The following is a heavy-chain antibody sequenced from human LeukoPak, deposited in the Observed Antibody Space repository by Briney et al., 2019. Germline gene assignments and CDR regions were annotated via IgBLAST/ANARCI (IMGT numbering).Heavy chain of an antibody. D-gene: IGHD3-10*01. J-gene: IGHJ3*02. Sequence: GGSLRLSCAASGFTFSSYSMNWVRQAPGKGLEWVSSISSSSSYIYYADSVKGRFTISRDNAKNSLYLQMNSLRAEDTAVYYCARGGDSPYDAFDIWGQGTMVTVSS. CDR3: ARGGDSPYDAFDI. CDR1: GFTFSSYS. CDR2: ISSSSSYI. V-gene: IGHV3-21*01.